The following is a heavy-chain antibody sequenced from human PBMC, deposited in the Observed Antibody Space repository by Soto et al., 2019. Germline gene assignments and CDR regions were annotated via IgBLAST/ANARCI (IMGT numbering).Heavy chain of an antibody. D-gene: IGHD3-10*01. CDR3: ARDLSSGVKPSWFDP. CDR2: ISAYNGNT. CDR1: GYTFTSYG. V-gene: IGHV1-18*01. J-gene: IGHJ5*02. Sequence: ASVKVSCKASGYTFTSYGISWVRQAPGQGLEWMGWISAYNGNTNYAQKLQGRVTMTTDTSTSTAYMELRSLRSDDTAVYYCARDLSSGVKPSWFDPWGQGTRVTVSS.